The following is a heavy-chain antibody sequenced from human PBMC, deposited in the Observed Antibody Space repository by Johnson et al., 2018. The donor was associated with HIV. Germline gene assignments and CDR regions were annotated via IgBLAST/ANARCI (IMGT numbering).Heavy chain of an antibody. V-gene: IGHV3-7*05. CDR2: IRQDGSEK. D-gene: IGHD1-26*01. CDR3: AKGGDTTGYDSFDI. Sequence: VQLVESGGGLVQPGGSLRLSCAASGFTFSIYWMTWVRQAPGKGLEWVASIRQDGSEKYFVDSVKGRFTITRDNAKNSLYLQMNSLRVEDTAVYYCAKGGDTTGYDSFDIWGQGTMVTVSS. J-gene: IGHJ3*02. CDR1: GFTFSIYW.